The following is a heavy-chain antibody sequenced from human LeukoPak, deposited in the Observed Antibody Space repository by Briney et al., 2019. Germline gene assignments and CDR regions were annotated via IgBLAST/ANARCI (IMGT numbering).Heavy chain of an antibody. V-gene: IGHV3-21*01. CDR1: GFTVSSNY. J-gene: IGHJ6*02. CDR2: ISSSSSYI. D-gene: IGHD2-21*01. CDR3: ARVLLSGDYYYYGMDV. Sequence: PGGSLRLSCAASGFTVSSNYMSWVRQAPGKGLEWVSSISSSSSYIYYADSVKGRFTISRDNAKNSLYLQMNSLRAEDTAVYYCARVLLSGDYYYYGMDVWGQGTTVTVSS.